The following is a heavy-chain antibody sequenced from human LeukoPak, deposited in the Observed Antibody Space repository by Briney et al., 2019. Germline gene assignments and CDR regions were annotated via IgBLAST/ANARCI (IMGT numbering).Heavy chain of an antibody. V-gene: IGHV4-34*01. Sequence: SEALSLTCAVYGGSFSGYYWSWIRQPPGKGLEWIGEINHSGSTNYNPSLKSRVTISVDTSKTQFSLKLSSVTAADTAVYYCARQGPSDYYFDYWGQGTLVTVSS. J-gene: IGHJ4*02. D-gene: IGHD2-21*01. CDR1: GGSFSGYY. CDR3: ARQGPSDYYFDY. CDR2: INHSGST.